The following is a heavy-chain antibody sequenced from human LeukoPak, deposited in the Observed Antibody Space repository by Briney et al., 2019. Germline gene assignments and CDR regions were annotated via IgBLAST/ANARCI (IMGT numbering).Heavy chain of an antibody. CDR1: GYTFTGYY. J-gene: IGHJ4*02. CDR3: ARGVTTVVTRGLGY. V-gene: IGHV1-2*02. CDR2: INPNSGGT. Sequence: RASVKVSCKASGYTFTGYYMHWVRQAPGQGVEWMGWINPNSGGTNYAQKFQGRVTMTRDTSISTAYMELSRLRSDDTAVYYCARGVTTVVTRGLGYWGQGTLVTVSS. D-gene: IGHD4-23*01.